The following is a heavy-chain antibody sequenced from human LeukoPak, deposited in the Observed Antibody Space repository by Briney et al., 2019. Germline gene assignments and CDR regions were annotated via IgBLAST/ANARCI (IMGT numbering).Heavy chain of an antibody. D-gene: IGHD3-9*01. J-gene: IGHJ4*02. Sequence: GGSLRLSCAASGFTFSSYGMHWARQAPGKVLEWVAVISYDGSNKYYADSVKGRFTISRDNSKNTLYLQMSSLRAEDTAVYYCARERYDILTGYRYFDYWGQGTLVTVSS. CDR3: ARERYDILTGYRYFDY. V-gene: IGHV3-30*03. CDR1: GFTFSSYG. CDR2: ISYDGSNK.